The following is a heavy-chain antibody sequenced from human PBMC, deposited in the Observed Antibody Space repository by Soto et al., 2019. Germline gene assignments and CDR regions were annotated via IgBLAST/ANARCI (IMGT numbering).Heavy chain of an antibody. CDR1: GFTVIRDY. CDR2: IYSGGTT. CDR3: ARSTEWNAFDL. V-gene: IGHV3-53*02. D-gene: IGHD3-3*01. J-gene: IGHJ3*01. Sequence: EEQLVETGGGLIQPGGSLRLSCAVSGFTVIRDYMNWVRPAPGKGLEWVSVIYSGGTTYHADSVKGRFTISRDNSGNTLFLQMNSLRAEDTAMYYCARSTEWNAFDLWGQGTMVTVSS.